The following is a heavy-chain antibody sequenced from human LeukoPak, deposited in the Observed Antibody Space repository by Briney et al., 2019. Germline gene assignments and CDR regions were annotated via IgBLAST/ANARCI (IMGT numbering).Heavy chain of an antibody. CDR1: GFTFSRHG. Sequence: GGSLRLSCAASGFTFSRHGMHWVRQAPGKGLEWVSAISGSGGSTYYADSVKGRFTISRDNSKNTLYLQMNSLRAEDTAVYYCAKDPHGSGWFGDLYYFDYWGQGTLVTVSS. CDR2: ISGSGGST. D-gene: IGHD6-19*01. CDR3: AKDPHGSGWFGDLYYFDY. V-gene: IGHV3-23*01. J-gene: IGHJ4*02.